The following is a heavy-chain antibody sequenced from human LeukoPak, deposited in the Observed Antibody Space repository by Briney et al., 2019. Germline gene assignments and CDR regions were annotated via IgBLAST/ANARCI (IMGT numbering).Heavy chain of an antibody. CDR3: AREVGAFDY. D-gene: IGHD1-26*01. CDR1: GFMFTGYY. J-gene: IGHJ4*02. CDR2: INLNSGGT. Sequence: ASVKVSCKASGFMFTGYYMHWVRQAPGQGLEWMGWINLNSGGTNYAQKFQGRVTMTRDTSISTAYMELSRLRSDDTAVYYCAREVGAFDYWGQGTLVTVSS. V-gene: IGHV1-2*02.